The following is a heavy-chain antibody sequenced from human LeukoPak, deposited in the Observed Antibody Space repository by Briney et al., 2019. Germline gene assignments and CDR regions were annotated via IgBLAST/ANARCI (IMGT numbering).Heavy chain of an antibody. Sequence: PGGSLRLSCSMSGFILSHYAMSWVRQAPGKGLEWVSAISGSGGSTYYADSVKGRFTISRDNSKNTLYLQMNSLRAEDTAVYYCAKARVAVAGITYFDYWGQGTLVTVSS. CDR1: GFILSHYA. J-gene: IGHJ4*02. D-gene: IGHD6-19*01. CDR2: ISGSGGST. V-gene: IGHV3-23*01. CDR3: AKARVAVAGITYFDY.